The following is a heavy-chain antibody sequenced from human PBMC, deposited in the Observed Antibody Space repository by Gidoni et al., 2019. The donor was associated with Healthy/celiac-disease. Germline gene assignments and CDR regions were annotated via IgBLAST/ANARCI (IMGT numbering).Heavy chain of an antibody. CDR1: GFTFSDHY. V-gene: IGHV3-72*01. CDR3: ARVGGGYDFWSGYYDY. Sequence: EVQLVESGGGLVQPGGSLRLSCAASGFTFSDHYMDWVRQAPGKGLEWVGRTRNQANRYTTEYAASVKGRFTISRDDSKNSLYLQMNSLKTEDTAVYYCARVGGGYDFWSGYYDYWGQGTLVTVSS. J-gene: IGHJ4*02. CDR2: TRNQANRYTT. D-gene: IGHD3-3*01.